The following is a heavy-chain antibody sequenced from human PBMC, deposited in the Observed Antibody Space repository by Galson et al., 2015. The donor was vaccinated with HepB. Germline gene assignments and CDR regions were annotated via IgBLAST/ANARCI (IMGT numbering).Heavy chain of an antibody. V-gene: IGHV3-23*01. Sequence: SLRLSCAASGFTFSSYAMSWVRQAPGKGLEWVSAISGSGGSTYYADSVKGRFTISRDNSKNTLYLQMNSLRAEDTAVYYCAKDDCSGGSCYLYYYYGMDVWGQGTTVTVSS. D-gene: IGHD2-15*01. J-gene: IGHJ6*02. CDR2: ISGSGGST. CDR3: AKDDCSGGSCYLYYYYGMDV. CDR1: GFTFSSYA.